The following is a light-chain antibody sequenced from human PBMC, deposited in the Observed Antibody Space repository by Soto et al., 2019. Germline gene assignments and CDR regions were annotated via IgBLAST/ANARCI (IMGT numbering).Light chain of an antibody. CDR2: DNN. V-gene: IGLV1-51*01. J-gene: IGLJ1*01. CDR3: GAWDDSLNVYL. Sequence: QSVLTQPPSVSAAPGQRVTISCSGGRSNIENYYVSWYRQLPGTAPKVLIYDNNKRPSGIPDRFSGSKSGTSATLAITGLQTGDGGEYSCGAWDDSLNVYLFAGGTSSPS. CDR1: RSNIENYY.